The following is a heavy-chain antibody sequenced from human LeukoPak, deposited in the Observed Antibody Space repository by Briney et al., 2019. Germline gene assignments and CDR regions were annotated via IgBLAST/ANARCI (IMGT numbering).Heavy chain of an antibody. CDR1: GFTFSSYA. D-gene: IGHD3-9*01. CDR2: ISYDGSNK. J-gene: IGHJ4*02. Sequence: PGGSLRLSCAASGFTFSSYAMHWVRQAPGKGLEWVAVISYDGSNKYYADSVKGRFTISRDNSKNTLYLQMNSLRAEDTAVYYCARGQSPLRYFDWLSHLDWGQGTLVTVSS. CDR3: ARGQSPLRYFDWLSHLD. V-gene: IGHV3-30-3*01.